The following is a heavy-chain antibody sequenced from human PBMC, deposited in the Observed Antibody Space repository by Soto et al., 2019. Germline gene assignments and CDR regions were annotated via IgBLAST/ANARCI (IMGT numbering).Heavy chain of an antibody. CDR3: APRGRTMVRGVINVGFDY. J-gene: IGHJ4*02. D-gene: IGHD3-10*01. CDR2: INPNSGGT. CDR1: GYTFTGYY. V-gene: IGHV1-2*02. Sequence: ASVKVSCKASGYTFTGYYMHCVRQAPGQGLERMGWINPNSGGTNYAQKFQGRVTMTRDTSISTAYMELSRLRSDDTAVYYCAPRGRTMVRGVINVGFDYWGQGTLVTVSS.